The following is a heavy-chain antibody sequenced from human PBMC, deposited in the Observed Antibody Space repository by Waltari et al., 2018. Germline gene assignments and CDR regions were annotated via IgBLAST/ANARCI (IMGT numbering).Heavy chain of an antibody. Sequence: EVQLLESGGALVQPGGSLRPSCAASGFTFSTYAMSWVRQSPGKGLEWVSAIGGSDGVTYYADAVRGRLTISRDNSKNTLFLQMNSLRVEDTAVYYCARRPRAYTGGDSSDYYYFNLWGRGTLVTVSS. CDR1: GFTFSTYA. V-gene: IGHV3-23*01. CDR2: IGGSDGVT. J-gene: IGHJ2*01. D-gene: IGHD2-21*01. CDR3: ARRPRAYTGGDSSDYYYFNL.